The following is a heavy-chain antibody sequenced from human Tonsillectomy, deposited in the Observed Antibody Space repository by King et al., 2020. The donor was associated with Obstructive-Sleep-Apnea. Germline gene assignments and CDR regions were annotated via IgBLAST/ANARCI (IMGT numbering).Heavy chain of an antibody. Sequence: VQLVESGGGLVKPGGSLRISCAASGFTFSDYYMSWLRQAPGKGLEWGSYISSSGSTIYYADSVKGRFTISRDNAKNSLYLQMNSLRAADTAVYYCARDPTYYDILTGYWDYWGQGTLVTVSS. CDR2: ISSSGSTI. J-gene: IGHJ4*02. D-gene: IGHD3-9*01. CDR3: ARDPTYYDILTGYWDY. V-gene: IGHV3-11*01. CDR1: GFTFSDYY.